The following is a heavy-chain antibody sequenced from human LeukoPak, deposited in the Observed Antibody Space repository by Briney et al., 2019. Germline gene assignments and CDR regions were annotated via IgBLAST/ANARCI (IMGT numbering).Heavy chain of an antibody. CDR1: GGSISSSNW. CDR3: AKDVKLGYDAFDI. D-gene: IGHD6-6*01. Sequence: SETLSLTCAVSGGSISSSNWWSWVRQPPGKGLEWIGEIYHSGSTNYNPSLKSRVTISVDKSKNQFSLKLSSVTAADTAVYYCAKDVKLGYDAFDIWGQGTMVTVSS. J-gene: IGHJ3*02. CDR2: IYHSGST. V-gene: IGHV4-4*02.